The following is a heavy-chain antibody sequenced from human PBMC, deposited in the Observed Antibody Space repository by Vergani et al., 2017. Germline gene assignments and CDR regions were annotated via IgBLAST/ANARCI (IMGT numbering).Heavy chain of an antibody. CDR2: ISGQNFRT. Sequence: EVQLLESGGGLVQPGGSLRVSCASSGFTFSSDAMSWVRQAPGKGLEWVSGISGQNFRTHYADSVKGRFTISRDDSKNTVYLQINSLRAEDTAFYYCADLYGDEGFSPFWGQGTLVTVSS. CDR1: GFTFSSDA. D-gene: IGHD2-21*01. CDR3: ADLYGDEGFSPF. V-gene: IGHV3-23*01. J-gene: IGHJ4*02.